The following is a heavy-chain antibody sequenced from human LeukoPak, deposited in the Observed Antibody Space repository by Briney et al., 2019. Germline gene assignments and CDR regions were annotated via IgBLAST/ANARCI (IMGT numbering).Heavy chain of an antibody. D-gene: IGHD3-22*01. Sequence: GVSVKVSCKASGYTFTGYYMHWVRQAPGQGLEWMGWINPNSGGTNYAQKFQGRVTMTRDTSISTAYMELSRLRSDDTAVYYCARPEYYYDSSGFFSHAFDIWGQGTMVTVSS. CDR2: INPNSGGT. CDR3: ARPEYYYDSSGFFSHAFDI. V-gene: IGHV1-2*02. CDR1: GYTFTGYY. J-gene: IGHJ3*02.